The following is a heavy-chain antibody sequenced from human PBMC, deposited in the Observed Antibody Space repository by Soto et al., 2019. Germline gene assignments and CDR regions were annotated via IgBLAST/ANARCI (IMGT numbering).Heavy chain of an antibody. V-gene: IGHV1-3*01. D-gene: IGHD3-3*01. Sequence: ASVKVSCKASGYTFTSYAMHWVRQAPGQRLEWMGWINAGNGNTKYSQKFQGRVTITRDTSASTAYMELSSLRSEDTAVYYCARGATIFGVVIIRGVGYYGMAVWGQGTTVTVSS. CDR3: ARGATIFGVVIIRGVGYYGMAV. J-gene: IGHJ6*02. CDR2: INAGNGNT. CDR1: GYTFTSYA.